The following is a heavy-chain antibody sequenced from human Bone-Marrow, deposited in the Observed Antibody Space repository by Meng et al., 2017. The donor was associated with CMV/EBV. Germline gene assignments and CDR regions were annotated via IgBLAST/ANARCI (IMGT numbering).Heavy chain of an antibody. CDR3: ARGHILGDDAFDI. V-gene: IGHV3-21*01. Sequence: GESLKISCAASGFTFSSYSMNWVRQAPGKGLEWVSSISSSSSYIYYADSVKGRFTISRDNAKNSLYLQMNSLRAEDTAVYYCARGHILGDDAFDIWGQGTMVTVSS. CDR2: ISSSSSYI. J-gene: IGHJ3*02. CDR1: GFTFSSYS. D-gene: IGHD3-16*01.